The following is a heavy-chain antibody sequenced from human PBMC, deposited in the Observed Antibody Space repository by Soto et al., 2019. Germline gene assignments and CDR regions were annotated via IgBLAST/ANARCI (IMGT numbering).Heavy chain of an antibody. J-gene: IGHJ4*02. V-gene: IGHV1-18*01. CDR1: GYTFTSYG. CDR3: ARDLDSGSYGRRVDY. CDR2: ISAYNGNT. D-gene: IGHD1-26*01. Sequence: QVQLVQSGAEVKKPGASVKVSCKASGYTFTSYGISWVRQAPGQGLEWMGWISAYNGNTNYAQKLQGRVTMTSDTSTSTAYMELRSLRSDDTAAYYCARDLDSGSYGRRVDYWGQGTLVTVSS.